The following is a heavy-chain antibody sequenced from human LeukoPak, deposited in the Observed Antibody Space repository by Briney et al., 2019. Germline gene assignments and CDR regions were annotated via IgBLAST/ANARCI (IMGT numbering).Heavy chain of an antibody. D-gene: IGHD5-18*01. CDR1: GYTFTSYD. V-gene: IGHV1-8*01. J-gene: IGHJ6*02. CDR2: MNPNSGNT. CDR3: ARGWSGYSYGSQVFDYYYGMDV. Sequence: ASVKVSCKASGYTFTSYDINWVRQATGQGLEWVGCMNPNSGNTGYAQKFQGRVTMTRNTSISTAYMELSSLRSEDTAVYYCARGWSGYSYGSQVFDYYYGMDVWGQGTTVTVSS.